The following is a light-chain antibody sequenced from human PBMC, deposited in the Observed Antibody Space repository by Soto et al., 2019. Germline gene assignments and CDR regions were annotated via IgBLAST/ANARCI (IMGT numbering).Light chain of an antibody. CDR3: QQYGRSLPII. V-gene: IGKV3-20*01. CDR1: QSVINNY. CDR2: GSS. Sequence: EIVLTQYPGTLSLSPGERATLSFRSSQSVINNYLAWYQQKPGQAPRLLISGSSSRATGIPDRFSGSGSGTGFTLTISRLEHDDFAVYYCQQYGRSLPIIFGQGTRLEIK. J-gene: IGKJ5*01.